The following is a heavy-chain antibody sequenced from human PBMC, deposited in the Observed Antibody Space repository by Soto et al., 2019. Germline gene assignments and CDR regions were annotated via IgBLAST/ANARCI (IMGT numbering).Heavy chain of an antibody. V-gene: IGHV1-2*04. J-gene: IGHJ6*02. CDR3: ARGHSTDCSNGVCSFFYNHEMDV. CDR1: GYSFTDYH. D-gene: IGHD2-8*01. CDR2: INPKSGGT. Sequence: ASVKVSCKASGYSFTDYHIHWVRQAPGQGLEWLGRINPKSGGTSTAQKFQGWVTMTRDRSISTVYMELTRLRSDDTAVYFCARGHSTDCSNGVCSFFYNHEMDVRGQGTTVTVSS.